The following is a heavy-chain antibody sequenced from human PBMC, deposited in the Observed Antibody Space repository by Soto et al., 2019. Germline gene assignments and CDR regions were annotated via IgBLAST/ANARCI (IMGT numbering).Heavy chain of an antibody. CDR2: IYYTGST. D-gene: IGHD2-2*01. CDR1: GGSINRYY. V-gene: IGHV4-59*01. Sequence: SETLSLTCTVSGGSINRYYWSWIRQPPGKGLEWIGYIYYTGSTNYSPSLKSRVTISVDTSKSHFSLKLSSVTAADAAVYYCARQGQYCIATTCYDVFDIWGQGTMVTVSS. CDR3: ARQGQYCIATTCYDVFDI. J-gene: IGHJ3*02.